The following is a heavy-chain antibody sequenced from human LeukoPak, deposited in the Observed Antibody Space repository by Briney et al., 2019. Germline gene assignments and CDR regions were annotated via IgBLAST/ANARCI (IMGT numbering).Heavy chain of an antibody. D-gene: IGHD3-10*01. CDR3: ARARTMVRGVTD. J-gene: IGHJ4*02. V-gene: IGHV4-59*01. CDR2: IYYSGST. CDR1: GGSISSYY. Sequence: SETLSLTCTVSGGSISSYYWSWIRQPPGKGLEWIGYIYYSGSTNYNPSLKSRVTISVDTSKNQFSLKLSSVTAADTAVYYCARARTMVRGVTDWGRGTLVTVSS.